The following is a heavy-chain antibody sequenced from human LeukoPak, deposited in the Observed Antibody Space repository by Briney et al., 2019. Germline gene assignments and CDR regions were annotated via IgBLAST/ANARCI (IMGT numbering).Heavy chain of an antibody. D-gene: IGHD2-2*02. CDR1: GFTFSNYN. CDR2: IGSGGSRTI. J-gene: IGHJ3*02. CDR3: ARDVVVPAAISRHDAFDI. V-gene: IGHV3-48*04. Sequence: PGGSLRLSCAASGFTFSNYNMNWVRQAPGKGLEWVSYIGSGGSRTIYYADSVKGRFTVSRDNAKNSLYLQMNSLRAEDTAVYYCARDVVVPAAISRHDAFDIWGQGTMVTVSS.